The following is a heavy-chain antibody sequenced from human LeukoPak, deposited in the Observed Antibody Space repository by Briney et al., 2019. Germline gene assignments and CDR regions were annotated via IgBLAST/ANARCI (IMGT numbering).Heavy chain of an antibody. V-gene: IGHV4-4*07. Sequence: PETLSLTCTVSGGSVTTSYWSWIRQSAGEGLEWIGRVYISGDTKYNPSLKSRVIMSLDASKNQFSLSLRSVTAADTAVYYCARLIAEVGGGTNYFDTWGQGTLVTVSS. CDR2: VYISGDT. D-gene: IGHD2-21*01. CDR1: GGSVTTSY. CDR3: ARLIAEVGGGTNYFDT. J-gene: IGHJ4*02.